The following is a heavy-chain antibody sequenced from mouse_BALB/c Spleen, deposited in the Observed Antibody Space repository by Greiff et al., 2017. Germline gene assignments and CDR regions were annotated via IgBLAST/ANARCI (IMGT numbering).Heavy chain of an antibody. CDR3: ARGGVTTRRDAMDY. CDR2: ISSGGST. CDR1: GFTFSSYA. Sequence: EVQRVESGGGLVKPGGSLKLSCAASGFTFSSYAMSWVRQTPEKRLEWVASISSGGSTYYPDSVKGRFTISRDNARNILYLQMSSLRSEDTAMYYCARGGVTTRRDAMDYGGQGTSVTVSS. V-gene: IGHV5-6-5*01. D-gene: IGHD2-3*01. J-gene: IGHJ4*01.